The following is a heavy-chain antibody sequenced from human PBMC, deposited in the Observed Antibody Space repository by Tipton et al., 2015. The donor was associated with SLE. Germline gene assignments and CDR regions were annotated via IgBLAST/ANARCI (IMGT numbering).Heavy chain of an antibody. V-gene: IGHV4-59*11. Sequence: LRLSCTVSGGSISSHYWSWLRQPPGKGLEWIGYIYYSGGTNYNPSLKSRVTISVDTSKNQFSLKLSSVTAADAAVYYCARVGGGCGWVDYWGQGTLVTVSS. CDR1: GGSISSHY. J-gene: IGHJ4*02. CDR2: IYYSGGT. D-gene: IGHD3-16*01. CDR3: ARVGGGCGWVDY.